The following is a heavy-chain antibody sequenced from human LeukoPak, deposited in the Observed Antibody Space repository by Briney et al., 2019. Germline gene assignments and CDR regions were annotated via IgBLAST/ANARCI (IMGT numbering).Heavy chain of an antibody. V-gene: IGHV1-8*01. Sequence: ASVKVSCKASEYTFTSYDINWVRQATGQGLEWMGWMNPNSGNTGYAQKFQGRVTLTRNTSISTAYMELSGLTSEDSAVYYCAKHGYCSGGRCHPAEGEKNFDYWGQGTLVTVSS. CDR2: MNPNSGNT. CDR3: AKHGYCSGGRCHPAEGEKNFDY. D-gene: IGHD2-15*01. J-gene: IGHJ4*02. CDR1: EYTFTSYD.